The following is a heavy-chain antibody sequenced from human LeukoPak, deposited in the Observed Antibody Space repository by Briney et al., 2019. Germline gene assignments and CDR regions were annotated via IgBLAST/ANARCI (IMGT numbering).Heavy chain of an antibody. CDR1: GFTFSSYA. V-gene: IGHV3-30-3*01. CDR3: AKVFYYDSSGYYSIDY. Sequence: GGSLRLSCAASGFTFSSYAMHWVRQAPGKGLEWVAVISYDGSNKYYADSVKGRFTISRDNSKNTLYLQMNSLRAEDTAVYYCAKVFYYDSSGYYSIDYWGQGTLVTVSS. CDR2: ISYDGSNK. D-gene: IGHD3-22*01. J-gene: IGHJ4*02.